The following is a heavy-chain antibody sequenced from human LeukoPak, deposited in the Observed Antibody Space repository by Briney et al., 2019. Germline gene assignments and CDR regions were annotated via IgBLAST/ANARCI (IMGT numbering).Heavy chain of an antibody. Sequence: SETLSLTCAVYGGSFRGYYWSWIRQPPGKGLEWIGSIYYSGSTYYNPSLKSRVTISVDTSKNQFSLKLSSVTAADTAVYYCAIGYDYHSNYYMDVWGKGTTVTVSS. CDR3: AIGYDYHSNYYMDV. CDR2: IYYSGST. J-gene: IGHJ6*03. V-gene: IGHV4-34*01. CDR1: GGSFRGYY. D-gene: IGHD4-11*01.